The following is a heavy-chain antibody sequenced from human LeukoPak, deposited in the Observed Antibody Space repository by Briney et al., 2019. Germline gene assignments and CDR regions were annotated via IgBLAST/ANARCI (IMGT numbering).Heavy chain of an antibody. Sequence: PGGSLRLSCAASGLPFSDAWMSWVRQAPGKGLELVGLIRSKTAGGTADYAASVKGRFTISRDDSKNTLYLQMNSLKTEDTAVYFCTKCDFGGNSYWGQGALVTVSS. J-gene: IGHJ4*02. V-gene: IGHV3-15*05. CDR2: IRSKTAGGTA. CDR3: TKCDFGGNSY. D-gene: IGHD4-23*01. CDR1: GLPFSDAW.